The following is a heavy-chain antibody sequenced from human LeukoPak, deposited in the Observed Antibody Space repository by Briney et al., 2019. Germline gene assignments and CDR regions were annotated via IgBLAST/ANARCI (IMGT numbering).Heavy chain of an antibody. J-gene: IGHJ4*02. Sequence: ASVKVSCKTSGYTFSRHGITWVRQAPGQGFEWMGWFSVYNGNTNSAKSVQGRVTMTTDTSTNTAYMELRSLRSDDTAVYYCAKDIHPGLDSGASCCFDYWGQGTPVTVSS. V-gene: IGHV1-18*01. CDR3: AKDIHPGLDSGASCCFDY. D-gene: IGHD3-22*01. CDR1: GYTFSRHG. CDR2: FSVYNGNT.